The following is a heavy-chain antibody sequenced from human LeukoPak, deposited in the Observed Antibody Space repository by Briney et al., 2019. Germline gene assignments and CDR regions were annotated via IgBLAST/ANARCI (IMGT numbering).Heavy chain of an antibody. CDR3: TRDFKYSSDY. D-gene: IGHD6-6*01. J-gene: IGHJ4*02. Sequence: GGALRLSCAASGFTFSSYWMHWVRQAPGKGLGWVSLIKSDGRSTSYADSVKGRFTISRDNAKNTVYLQMNSLRVEDTAVYYCTRDFKYSSDYWGQGTLVTVSS. CDR1: GFTFSSYW. V-gene: IGHV3-74*01. CDR2: IKSDGRST.